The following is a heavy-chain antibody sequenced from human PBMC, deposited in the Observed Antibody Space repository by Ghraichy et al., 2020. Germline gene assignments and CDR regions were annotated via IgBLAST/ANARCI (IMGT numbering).Heavy chain of an antibody. CDR3: ARRRGHRIAAAGTRGYFDY. D-gene: IGHD6-13*01. CDR1: GGSFSGYY. V-gene: IGHV4-34*01. Sequence: SQTLSLTCAVYGGSFSGYYWSWIRQPPGKGLEWIGEINHSGSTNYNPSLKSRVTISVDTSKNQFSLKLSSVTAADTAVYYCARRRGHRIAAAGTRGYFDYWGQGTLVTVSS. J-gene: IGHJ4*02. CDR2: INHSGST.